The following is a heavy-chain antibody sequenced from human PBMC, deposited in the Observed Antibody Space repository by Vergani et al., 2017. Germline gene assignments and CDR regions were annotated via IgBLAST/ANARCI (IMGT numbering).Heavy chain of an antibody. V-gene: IGHV3-48*04. CDR2: ISSSSITI. CDR1: GFTFSSYS. J-gene: IGHJ4*02. CDR3: AREFIMVLGPFDY. D-gene: IGHD3-10*01. Sequence: EVQLVESGGGLVKPGGSLRLSCAASGFTFSSYSMNWVRQAPGKGLEWVSYISSSSITIYYADSVKGRFTISRDNAKNSLYLQMNSLRAEDTAVYYCAREFIMVLGPFDYWGQGTLVTVSS.